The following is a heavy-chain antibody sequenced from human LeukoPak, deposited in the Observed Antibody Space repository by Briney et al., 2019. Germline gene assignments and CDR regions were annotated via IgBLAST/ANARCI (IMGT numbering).Heavy chain of an antibody. V-gene: IGHV1-18*01. D-gene: IGHD2-21*01. CDR3: ARGSRPYSIYAFDI. Sequence: GASVTVSCKASGYTFTSYGISWVRQAPGQGLEWMGWISAYNGNTNYAQKLQGRVTMTTDTSTSTAYMELRSLRSDDTAVYYCARGSRPYSIYAFDIWGQGTMVTVSS. CDR2: ISAYNGNT. CDR1: GYTFTSYG. J-gene: IGHJ3*02.